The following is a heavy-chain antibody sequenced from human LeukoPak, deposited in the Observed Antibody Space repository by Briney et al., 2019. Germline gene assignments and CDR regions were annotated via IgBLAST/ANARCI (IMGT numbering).Heavy chain of an antibody. CDR1: GVTFSGYG. CDR2: IRYDGSNK. Sequence: GGSLRLSCAASGVTFSGYGMHWVRQAPGKGLEWVAFIRYDGSNKYYADSVKGRFTISGYNSKNTLYLQMNSMRAEATAVYYCAKDPLPGSSWSNPDYWGQGTLVTVSS. J-gene: IGHJ4*02. CDR3: AKDPLPGSSWSNPDY. D-gene: IGHD6-13*01. V-gene: IGHV3-30*02.